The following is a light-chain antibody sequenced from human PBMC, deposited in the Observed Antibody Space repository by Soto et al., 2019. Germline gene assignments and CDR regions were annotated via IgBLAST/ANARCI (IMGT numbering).Light chain of an antibody. CDR1: ASYVGGYGS. J-gene: IGLJ2*01. Sequence: QSALTQPASVSGSPGESITISCTGTASYVGGYGSVSWYQQHPGKAPKLLIYEVNHRPSGVSNRFSGSKADNTASLTISALQAEYEAAYYCCSYTSTSTLAGFGGGTKLTVL. V-gene: IGLV2-14*01. CDR3: CSYTSTSTLAG. CDR2: EVN.